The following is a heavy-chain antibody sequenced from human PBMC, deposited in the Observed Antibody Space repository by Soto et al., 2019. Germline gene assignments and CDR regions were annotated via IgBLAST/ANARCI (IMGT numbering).Heavy chain of an antibody. CDR3: ASNIDY. Sequence: SETLSLTCSVSGGSISSSIYQWGWFRQPPGKGLEWIGSFYYSGNTYYNPSLKSRVTKSVDTSKNQFSLKLSSVTAADTAVYYCASNIDYWGQGTLVTVSS. J-gene: IGHJ4*02. CDR2: FYYSGNT. CDR1: GGSISSSIYQ. V-gene: IGHV4-39*01.